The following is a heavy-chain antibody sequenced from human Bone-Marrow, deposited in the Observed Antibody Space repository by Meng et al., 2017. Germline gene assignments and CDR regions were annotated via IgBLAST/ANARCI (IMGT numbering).Heavy chain of an antibody. CDR2: INPSGGST. Sequence: ASVKVSCKASGYTFTSYYMHWVRQAPGQGLEWMGIINPSGGSTSYAQKFQGRVTMTRDTSTSTVYMELSSLRSEETAVYYGARGGSREVVPAAMVVWRNYYYGMDVWGQGTTVTVSS. CDR3: ARGGSREVVPAAMVVWRNYYYGMDV. J-gene: IGHJ6*02. CDR1: GYTFTSYY. D-gene: IGHD2-2*01. V-gene: IGHV1-46*01.